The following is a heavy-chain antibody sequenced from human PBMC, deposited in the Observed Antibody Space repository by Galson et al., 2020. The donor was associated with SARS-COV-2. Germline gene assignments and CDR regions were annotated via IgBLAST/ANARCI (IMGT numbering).Heavy chain of an antibody. J-gene: IGHJ6*03. V-gene: IGHV5-10-1*01. Sequence: HGESLKISCKGSGYSFTSYWISWVRQMPGKGLEWMGRIDPSDSYTNYSTSFQGHVTISADKSISTAYLQWSSLKASDTAMYYCASRQTYGSGTTTLYYYYYYDMDVWGKGTTVTVSS. CDR3: ASRQTYGSGTTTLYYYYYYDMDV. CDR1: GYSFTSYW. CDR2: IDPSDSYT. D-gene: IGHD3-10*01.